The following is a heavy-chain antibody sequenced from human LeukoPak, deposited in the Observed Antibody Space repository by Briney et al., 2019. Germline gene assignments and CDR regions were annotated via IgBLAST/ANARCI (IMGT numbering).Heavy chain of an antibody. CDR1: GYTFTGYY. Sequence: ASVKVSCTASGYTFTGYYMHWVRQAPGQGLEWMGWINPNSGGTNYAQKFQGRVTMTRDTSISTAYMELSRLRSDDTAVYYCARDQQPRWLIGSYYFDYWGQGTLVTVSS. CDR3: ARDQQPRWLIGSYYFDY. D-gene: IGHD5-24*01. CDR2: INPNSGGT. J-gene: IGHJ4*02. V-gene: IGHV1-2*02.